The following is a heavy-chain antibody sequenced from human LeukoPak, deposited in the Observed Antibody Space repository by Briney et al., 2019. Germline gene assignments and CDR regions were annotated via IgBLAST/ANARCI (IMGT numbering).Heavy chain of an antibody. CDR2: ISSSSSYI. D-gene: IGHD2-2*01. CDR1: GFTFSDYW. V-gene: IGHV3-21*01. CDR3: ARVVPAARRYYGMDV. Sequence: GESLRLSCAASGFTFSDYWMAWVRQAPGKGLEWVSSISSSSSYIYYADSVKGRFTISRDNAKNSLYLQMNSLRAEDTAVYYCARVVPAARRYYGMDVWGQGTTVTVSS. J-gene: IGHJ6*02.